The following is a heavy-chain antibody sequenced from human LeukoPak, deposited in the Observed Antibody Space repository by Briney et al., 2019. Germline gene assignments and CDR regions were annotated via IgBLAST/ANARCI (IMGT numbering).Heavy chain of an antibody. CDR1: GYTFAVYY. CDR3: ARAYYDILTGYYFAPYYFDY. V-gene: IGHV1-2*02. J-gene: IGHJ4*02. CDR2: INPNSGGT. D-gene: IGHD3-9*01. Sequence: ASVKVSCKASGYTFAVYYMHWVRQAPGQGLEWMGWINPNSGGTNYAQKFQGRVTMTRDTSISTAYMELSRLRSDDTAVYYCARAYYDILTGYYFAPYYFDYWGQGTLVTVSS.